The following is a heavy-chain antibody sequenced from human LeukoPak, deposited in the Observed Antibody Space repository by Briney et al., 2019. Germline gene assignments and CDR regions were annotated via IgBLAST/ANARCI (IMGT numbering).Heavy chain of an antibody. CDR1: EFTVDDTY. J-gene: IGHJ4*02. D-gene: IGHD6-13*01. Sequence: PGGSLRLSCAASEFTVDDTYMSWVRQTPGKGLEWVSVVYSGGKTFYADSVKGRFTISRDTSKNTVYLQMNTLRADDTAVYYCARQAAAGLGYWGQGTLVTVSS. V-gene: IGHV3-66*02. CDR3: ARQAAAGLGY. CDR2: VYSGGKT.